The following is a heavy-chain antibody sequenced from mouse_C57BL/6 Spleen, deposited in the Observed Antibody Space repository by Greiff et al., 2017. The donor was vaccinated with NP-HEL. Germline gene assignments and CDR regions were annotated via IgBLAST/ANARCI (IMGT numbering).Heavy chain of an antibody. V-gene: IGHV1-54*01. CDR1: GYAFTNYL. CDR2: INPGSGGT. CDR3: ARDSLFAY. Sequence: QVQLKESGAELVRPGTSVKVSCKASGYAFTNYLIEWVKQRPGQGLEWIGVINPGSGGTNYNEKFKGKATLTADKSSSTAYMQLSSLTSEDSAVYFCARDSLFAYWGQGTLVTVSA. D-gene: IGHD6-2*01. J-gene: IGHJ3*01.